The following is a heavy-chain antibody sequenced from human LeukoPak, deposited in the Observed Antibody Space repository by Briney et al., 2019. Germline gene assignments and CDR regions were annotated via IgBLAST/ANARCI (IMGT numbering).Heavy chain of an antibody. Sequence: GRSLRLSCAASGFTFDDHAMHWVRHAPGKGLEWVSGISWNSGSIDYADSVKGRFTISRDNAKNSLYLQMNSLRAEDTAVYYCAGIAAAGRRTDAFDIWGQGTMVTVSS. CDR1: GFTFDDHA. J-gene: IGHJ3*02. CDR3: AGIAAAGRRTDAFDI. V-gene: IGHV3-9*01. CDR2: ISWNSGSI. D-gene: IGHD6-13*01.